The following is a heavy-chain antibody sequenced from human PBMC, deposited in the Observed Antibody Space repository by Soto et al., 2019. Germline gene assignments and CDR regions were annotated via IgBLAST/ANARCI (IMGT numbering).Heavy chain of an antibody. CDR2: INAGNGNT. D-gene: IGHD3-22*01. CDR3: ASSYYYDSSGYSSLYYYYGMDV. J-gene: IGHJ6*02. V-gene: IGHV1-3*01. CDR1: GYTFTSYA. Sequence: QVQLVQSGPEVKKPGASVKVSCKASGYTFTSYAMHWVRQAPGQRLEWMGWINAGNGNTKYSQMFQGRVTITRDTSASTAYMVLSSLRSEETAVYYCASSYYYDSSGYSSLYYYYGMDVWGQGTTVTVSS.